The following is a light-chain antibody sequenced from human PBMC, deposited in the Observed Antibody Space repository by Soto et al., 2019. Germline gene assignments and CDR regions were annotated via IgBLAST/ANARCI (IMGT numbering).Light chain of an antibody. CDR1: QSVSSN. CDR3: QQYNNWPIT. J-gene: IGKJ5*01. Sequence: EIVMTQSPATLSVSPGERATLSCRASQSVSSNLAWYQQKPGQAPRLLIYGASTRATGIPARFSGSGSGTKFTLTTSSLQSEDFPVYYCQQYNNWPITFGQETRLEIK. CDR2: GAS. V-gene: IGKV3D-15*01.